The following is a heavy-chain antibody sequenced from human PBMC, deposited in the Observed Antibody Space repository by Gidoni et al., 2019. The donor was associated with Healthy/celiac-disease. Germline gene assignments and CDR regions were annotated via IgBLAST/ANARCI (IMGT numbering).Heavy chain of an antibody. Sequence: QLQLQESGPGLVKTSETLSLTCTVSGGSISSSSYYWGWIRQPPGKGLEWIGSIYYSGSTYYNPSLKSRVTISVDTSKNQFSLKLSSVTAADTAVYYCARHVCTNGVCYIPPWGSGISWFDPWGQGTMVTVSS. J-gene: IGHJ5*02. V-gene: IGHV4-39*01. CDR3: ARHVCTNGVCYIPPWGSGISWFDP. CDR2: IYYSGST. CDR1: GGSISSSSYY. D-gene: IGHD2-8*01.